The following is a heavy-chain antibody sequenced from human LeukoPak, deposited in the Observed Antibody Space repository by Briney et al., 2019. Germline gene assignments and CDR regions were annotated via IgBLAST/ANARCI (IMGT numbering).Heavy chain of an antibody. D-gene: IGHD5-12*01. V-gene: IGHV3-23*01. J-gene: IGHJ5*02. CDR1: GFTFSSYG. CDR2: ISGSGGST. CDR3: AKGVSDSGYPNWFDP. Sequence: GGSLRLSCAASGFTFSSYGMSWVRQAPGKGLEWVSAISGSGGSTYYADSVKGRFTISRDNSKNTLYLQMNSLRAEDTAVYYCAKGVSDSGYPNWFDPWGQGTLVTVSS.